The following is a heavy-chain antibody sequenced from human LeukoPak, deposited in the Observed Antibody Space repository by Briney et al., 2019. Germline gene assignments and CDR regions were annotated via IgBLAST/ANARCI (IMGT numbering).Heavy chain of an antibody. CDR2: ISGSGGST. D-gene: IGHD2/OR15-2a*01. CDR1: GFTFSSYA. Sequence: PGGSLRLSCAASGFTFSSYAMSWVRQAPGKRLEWVSAISGSGGSTYYADSVKGRFTISRDNSKNTLYLQMNSLRAEDTAVYYCAKVSMKEGIFDYWGQGTLVTVSS. J-gene: IGHJ4*02. CDR3: AKVSMKEGIFDY. V-gene: IGHV3-23*01.